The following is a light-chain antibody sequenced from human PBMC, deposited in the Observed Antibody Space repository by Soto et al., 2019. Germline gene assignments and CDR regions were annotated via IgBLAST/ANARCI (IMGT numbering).Light chain of an antibody. V-gene: IGLV1-47*01. CDR2: RNN. CDR3: GAWDDGLSGLVV. J-gene: IGLJ2*01. CDR1: SSNIGSNY. Sequence: QSVLTQPPSASGTPGQRVTISCSGSSSNIGSNYVYWYQQLPGTAPKLLIYRNNQRPSGVPDRCSGSKSGTSASLAISGRRSEDEADYYCGAWDDGLSGLVVFGGGTKLTVL.